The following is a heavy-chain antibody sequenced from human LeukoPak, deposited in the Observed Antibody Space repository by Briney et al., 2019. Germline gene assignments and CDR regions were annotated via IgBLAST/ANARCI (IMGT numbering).Heavy chain of an antibody. Sequence: GGSLRLSCAASGFPFSTNAMTWGRKAPGKGLEWVSAISGRGVTTYYADSVKGRFTISRDNSRNTLYPQMNSLRAEDTAVYYCAKAYYGDYYDYWGQGTLVTVSS. D-gene: IGHD3-3*01. CDR3: AKAYYGDYYDY. V-gene: IGHV3-23*01. CDR1: GFPFSTNA. CDR2: ISGRGVTT. J-gene: IGHJ4*02.